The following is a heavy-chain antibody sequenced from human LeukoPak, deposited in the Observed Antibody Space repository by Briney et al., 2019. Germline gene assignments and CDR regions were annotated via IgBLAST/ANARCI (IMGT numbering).Heavy chain of an antibody. D-gene: IGHD6-6*01. J-gene: IGHJ3*01. CDR1: GFTFSGFW. CDR3: ARSSYSSLSSV. CDR2: INSDGSEG. Sequence: GGSLRLSCAVSGFTFSGFWMSWSRQAPGKGLEWVASINSDGSEGYYADVVKGRFAISRDNAKNSLYLQINSLRAEDTAVYYCARSSYSSLSSVWGQGTMVTVSS. V-gene: IGHV3-7*03.